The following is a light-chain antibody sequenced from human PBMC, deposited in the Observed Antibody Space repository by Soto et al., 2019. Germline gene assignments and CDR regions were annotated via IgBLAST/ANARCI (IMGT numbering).Light chain of an antibody. CDR3: QQYNSYPWT. CDR2: KAS. Sequence: DIQMTRSPSSVSASVGDRVTITCRASQSISSWLAWYQQTTGKAPKILIYKASTLESGVPSNFRGSGSGTEFTLSISRLQPEDFETYYCQQYNSYPWTFGQGTKVDIK. J-gene: IGKJ1*01. V-gene: IGKV1-5*03. CDR1: QSISSW.